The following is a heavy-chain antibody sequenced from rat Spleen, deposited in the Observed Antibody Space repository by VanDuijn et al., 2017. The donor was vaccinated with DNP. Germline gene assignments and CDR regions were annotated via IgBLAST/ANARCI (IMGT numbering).Heavy chain of an antibody. CDR2: ITTGGDIT. Sequence: EVQLVESGGDPVQPGRSLTLSCVVSGFTFNNDWMTWVRQVPGKGLEWVASITTGGDITYYPDSVKGRFTVSRDHAKNTLYLRLNSLRSEDTATYDCAGGFGWFAYWGQGTLVTVSS. CDR1: GFTFNNDW. CDR3: AGGFGWFAY. D-gene: IGHD4-1*01. V-gene: IGHV5-31*01. J-gene: IGHJ3*01.